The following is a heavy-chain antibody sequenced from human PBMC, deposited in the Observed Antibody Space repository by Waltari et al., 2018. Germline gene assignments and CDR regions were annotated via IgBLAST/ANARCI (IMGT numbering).Heavy chain of an antibody. CDR2: IYHSGNT. J-gene: IGHJ4*02. Sequence: QVQLQESGPGLVKPSGTLSLTCAVSGGSISSSNWWSWVRQPPGKGLEWIGEIYHSGNTNYNPSHKIRVTISGDKSKNQFSLKLSSVTAADTAVYYCARALDTAISFDYWGQGTLVTVSS. CDR3: ARALDTAISFDY. CDR1: GGSISSSNW. D-gene: IGHD5-18*01. V-gene: IGHV4-4*02.